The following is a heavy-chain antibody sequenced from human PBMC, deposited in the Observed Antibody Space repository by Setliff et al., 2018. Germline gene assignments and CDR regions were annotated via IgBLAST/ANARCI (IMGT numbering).Heavy chain of an antibody. CDR3: ARRVRIAVLNLYYFEY. CDR1: GYTFTSYD. D-gene: IGHD6-19*01. Sequence: ASVKVSCKASGYTFTSYDINWVRQATGQGLEWMGWMNPNSGNTGYAQKFQGRVTITRDASASTAYMELSSLRSEDTAVYYCARRVRIAVLNLYYFEYWGQGTLVTV. V-gene: IGHV1-8*03. J-gene: IGHJ4*02. CDR2: MNPNSGNT.